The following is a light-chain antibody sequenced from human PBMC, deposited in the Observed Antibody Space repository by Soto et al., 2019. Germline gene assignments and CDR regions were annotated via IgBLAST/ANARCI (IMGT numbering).Light chain of an antibody. J-gene: IGKJ4*01. CDR1: QGISSY. V-gene: IGKV1D-13*01. CDR2: DAS. CDR3: QQFHNYPPLT. Sequence: AIQMTQSPSSLSASVGDRVTITCRASQGISSYLAWYQQKPGKAPKLLIYDASTLESGVPSRFSGSGSGTDFTLTISSLQPEDFATYYCQQFHNYPPLTFGGGTKVDIK.